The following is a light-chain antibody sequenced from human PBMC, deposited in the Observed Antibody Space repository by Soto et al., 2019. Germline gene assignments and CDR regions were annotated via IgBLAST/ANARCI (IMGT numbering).Light chain of an antibody. V-gene: IGKV1-5*01. Sequence: DIQMTQSPSTLSASVGDRVTITCRASQSISSWLAWYQQKPGKAPKLLIYDASNLESGVPSRFSGSGSGTDFTLTISRLEPEDFAVYYCQQYESSPRTFGQGTKVDIK. CDR1: QSISSW. J-gene: IGKJ1*01. CDR2: DAS. CDR3: QQYESSPRT.